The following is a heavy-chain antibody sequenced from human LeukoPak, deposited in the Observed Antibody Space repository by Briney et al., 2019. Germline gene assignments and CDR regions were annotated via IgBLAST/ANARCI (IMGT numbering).Heavy chain of an antibody. D-gene: IGHD5-24*01. V-gene: IGHV1-69*05. Sequence: SVKVSCKASGGTFSSYAISWVRQAPGQGLEWMGGIIPIFGTANYAQKFQGRVTITTDESTSTAYMELSSLRSEDTAVYYCARGIVEMATINLDYWGQGTLVTVSS. J-gene: IGHJ4*02. CDR2: IIPIFGTA. CDR1: GGTFSSYA. CDR3: ARGIVEMATINLDY.